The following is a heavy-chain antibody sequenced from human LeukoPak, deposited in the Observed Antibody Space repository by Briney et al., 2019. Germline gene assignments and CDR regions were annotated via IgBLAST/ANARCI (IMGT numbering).Heavy chain of an antibody. CDR3: AKAASSSWPSYYYGMDV. J-gene: IGHJ6*02. V-gene: IGHV3-23*01. CDR1: GFIFSSYS. D-gene: IGHD6-13*01. CDR2: ITGSGGNT. Sequence: GGSLRLSCAASGFIFSSYSMSWVRQAPGKGLEWVSVITGSGGNTYYADSVKGRFTISKDNSKNTVYLQMSSLRVDDTAVYYCAKAASSSWPSYYYGMDVWGQGTTVAVSS.